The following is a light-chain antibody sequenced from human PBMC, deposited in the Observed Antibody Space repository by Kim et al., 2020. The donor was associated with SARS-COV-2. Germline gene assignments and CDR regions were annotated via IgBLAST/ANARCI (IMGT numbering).Light chain of an antibody. V-gene: IGKV3-15*01. CDR3: QQCNNWPRT. CDR1: QGVGSN. Sequence: EIVMTQSPATLSVSPGERATLSCRASQGVGSNLAWYQQKPGQAPRLLIYDASTRATGIPARFSGGGSGTEFTLTISSLQSEDLAVYYCQQCNNWPRTFGQGTKVDIK. CDR2: DAS. J-gene: IGKJ1*01.